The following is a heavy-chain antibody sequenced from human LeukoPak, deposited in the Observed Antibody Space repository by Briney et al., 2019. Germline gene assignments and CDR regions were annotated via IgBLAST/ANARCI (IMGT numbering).Heavy chain of an antibody. CDR2: IYSGGST. Sequence: GGSLRLSCAASGFTVSSNYMSWVRQAPGKGLEWVSVIYSGGSTYYADSVKGRFTISRDNSKNTLYLQMNSLRAEDTAVYYCARAEQQLSEAFDIWGQGTMVTVSS. V-gene: IGHV3-53*01. CDR1: GFTVSSNY. D-gene: IGHD6-13*01. J-gene: IGHJ3*02. CDR3: ARAEQQLSEAFDI.